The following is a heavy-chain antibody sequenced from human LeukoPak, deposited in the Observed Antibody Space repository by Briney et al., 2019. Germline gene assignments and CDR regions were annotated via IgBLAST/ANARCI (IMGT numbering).Heavy chain of an antibody. D-gene: IGHD1-26*01. CDR1: GFTFTSYS. V-gene: IGHV3-33*08. J-gene: IGHJ3*02. CDR3: ARDQAGSYFDAAFDI. Sequence: GGSLRLSCAASGFTFTSYSMNWVRQAPGKGLEWVAIIWLDGSATYYGDSVKGRFTISRDNSNNTLYLQMNSLRVEDTAVYYCARDQAGSYFDAAFDIWGQGTMVTVSS. CDR2: IWLDGSAT.